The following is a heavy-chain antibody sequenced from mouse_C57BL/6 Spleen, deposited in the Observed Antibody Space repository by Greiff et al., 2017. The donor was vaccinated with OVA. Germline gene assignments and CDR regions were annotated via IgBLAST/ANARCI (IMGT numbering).Heavy chain of an antibody. CDR1: GYTFTDYN. J-gene: IGHJ2*01. Sequence: VQLQQSGPELVKPGASVKIPCKASGYTFTDYNMDWVKQSHGKSLEWIGDINPNNGGTIYNQKFKGKATLTVDKSSSTAYMELRSLTSEDTAVYYGARSGYEYDGGDYFDYWGQGTTLTVSS. V-gene: IGHV1-18*01. CDR2: INPNNGGT. CDR3: ARSGYEYDGGDYFDY. D-gene: IGHD2-4*01.